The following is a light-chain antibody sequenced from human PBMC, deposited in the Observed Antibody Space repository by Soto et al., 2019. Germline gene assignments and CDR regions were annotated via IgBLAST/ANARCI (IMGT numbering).Light chain of an antibody. J-gene: IGLJ2*01. CDR1: SSDVGGYNY. Sequence: QSALTQPPSASGSPGQSVTISCTGTSSDVGGYNYVSWYQHHPGNAPKLVIYEVNKRTSGVPDRFSGSKSGNTASLTVSGLQAEDESDYYCSSYTGSSTLVFGGGTKLTVL. V-gene: IGLV2-8*01. CDR2: EVN. CDR3: SSYTGSSTLV.